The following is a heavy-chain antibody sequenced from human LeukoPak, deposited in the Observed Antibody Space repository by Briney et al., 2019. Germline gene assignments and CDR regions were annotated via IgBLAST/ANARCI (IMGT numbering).Heavy chain of an antibody. Sequence: SETLSLTCTVSGGSISSYYWSWIRQPPGKGLEWIGFIFYSGSTNYNPSVKSRVTISVDTSKNQFSLKLRSVTAADTAVYYCAREDGYNSPYYFDYWGQGTLVTVSS. CDR3: AREDGYNSPYYFDY. D-gene: IGHD5-24*01. CDR1: GGSISSYY. J-gene: IGHJ4*02. V-gene: IGHV4-59*01. CDR2: IFYSGST.